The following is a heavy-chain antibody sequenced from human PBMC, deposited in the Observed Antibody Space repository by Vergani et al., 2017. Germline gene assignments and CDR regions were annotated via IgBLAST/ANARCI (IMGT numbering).Heavy chain of an antibody. CDR1: GYTFTGYY. CDR3: ASGLWGSGSDSPDDYYYGMDV. V-gene: IGHV1-2*02. Sequence: QVQLVQSGAEVKKPGASVKVSCKASGYTFTGYYMHWVRQAPGQGLEWMGWINPNSGGTKYAQKFQGRVTMTRDTSVSTAYMGLSRLRSDDTAVYYCASGLWGSGSDSPDDYYYGMDVWGQGTTVTVSS. D-gene: IGHD3-10*01. J-gene: IGHJ6*02. CDR2: INPNSGGT.